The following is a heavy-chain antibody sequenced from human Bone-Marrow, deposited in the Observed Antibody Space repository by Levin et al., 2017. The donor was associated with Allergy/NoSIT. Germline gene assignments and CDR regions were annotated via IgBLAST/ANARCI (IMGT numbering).Heavy chain of an antibody. CDR2: IDGEGSNT. D-gene: IGHD3-10*01. CDR1: GFVFTNYW. J-gene: IGHJ4*01. CDR3: ARDIPGSGALDY. V-gene: IGHV3-74*03. Sequence: GGSLRLSCAASGFVFTNYWIHWVRQAPGKGLMWLSRIDGEGSNTKYVDSVKGRFSISRDNPKNMLYLQVNSLTAEDTGVYFCARDIPGSGALDYWGHGTLVTVSS.